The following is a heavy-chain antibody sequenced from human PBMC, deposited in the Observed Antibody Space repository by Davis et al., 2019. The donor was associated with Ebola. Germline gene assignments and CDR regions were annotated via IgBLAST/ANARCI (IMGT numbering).Heavy chain of an antibody. Sequence: SETLSLTCSVSGDFISSYYWSWIRQPPGKGLEWIGEINHSGSTNYNPSLKSRVTISVDTSKNQFSLKLSSVTAADTAVYYCARGPPRVTGTTGAWDYWGQGTLVTVSS. CDR1: GDFISSYY. J-gene: IGHJ4*02. CDR3: ARGPPRVTGTTGAWDY. CDR2: INHSGST. V-gene: IGHV4-34*01. D-gene: IGHD1-20*01.